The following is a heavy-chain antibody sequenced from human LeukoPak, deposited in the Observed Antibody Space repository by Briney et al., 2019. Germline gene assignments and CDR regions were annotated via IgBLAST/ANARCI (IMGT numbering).Heavy chain of an antibody. CDR1: GLTFSSYA. Sequence: GGSLRLSCAASGLTFSSYAMSWVRQAPGKGLEWVSAISGSSGHTYYADSVKGRFTISRDDSKNTLYLQMNSLRAEDTAVYYCAKVGFSEMEWLLYSDHWGQGTLVTVSS. CDR3: AKVGFSEMEWLLYSDH. CDR2: ISGSSGHT. V-gene: IGHV3-23*01. J-gene: IGHJ4*02. D-gene: IGHD3-3*01.